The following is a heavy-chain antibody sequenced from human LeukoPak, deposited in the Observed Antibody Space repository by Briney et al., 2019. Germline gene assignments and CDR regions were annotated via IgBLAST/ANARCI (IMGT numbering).Heavy chain of an antibody. Sequence: GGSLRLSCAASGFTVSINYMSWVRQAPGKGLEWVSVIYSGGSTSYAASAKGRFTTSRENSKNTLYLQMNSQIAEDTAVDYCARESTYDGNHPHFDYWGQGTLVTVSS. D-gene: IGHD4-23*01. CDR1: GFTVSINY. V-gene: IGHV3-53*01. CDR3: ARESTYDGNHPHFDY. J-gene: IGHJ4*02. CDR2: IYSGGST.